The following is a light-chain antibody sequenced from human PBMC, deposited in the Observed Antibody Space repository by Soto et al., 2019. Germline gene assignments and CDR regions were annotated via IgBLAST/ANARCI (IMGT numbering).Light chain of an antibody. Sequence: DIQMTQSPSSLSASVGDRVTITCQARQDISNYLNWYQQKPGKAPKLLIYDASNLDTGVPSRFSGSGSGTDFTFTISSLQAEDIATYYCQQYANLPLTFGQGTRLAIK. CDR2: DAS. J-gene: IGKJ5*01. CDR3: QQYANLPLT. CDR1: QDISNY. V-gene: IGKV1-33*01.